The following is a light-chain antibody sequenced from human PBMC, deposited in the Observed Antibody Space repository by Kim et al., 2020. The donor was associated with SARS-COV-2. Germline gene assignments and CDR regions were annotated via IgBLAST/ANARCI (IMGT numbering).Light chain of an antibody. CDR3: CSYEGSYSHVL. CDR1: SSDVGGYNY. V-gene: IGLV2-11*01. CDR2: DVT. J-gene: IGLJ2*01. Sequence: QSALTQPRSVSGSPGQSVTISCTGTSSDVGGYNYVSWYQQHPGKAPKLMIYDVTKRPSGVPDRFSGSKSGNTASLTISGLQAEDEADYYCCSYEGSYSHVLIGGGTQLTVL.